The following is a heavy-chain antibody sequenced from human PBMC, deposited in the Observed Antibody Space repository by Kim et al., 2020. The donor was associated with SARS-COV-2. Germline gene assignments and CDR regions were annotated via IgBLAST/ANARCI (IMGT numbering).Heavy chain of an antibody. D-gene: IGHD3-3*01. CDR3: ARGGSFWSGPNWFDP. CDR1: GFTFSDYY. V-gene: IGHV3-11*06. CDR2: ISSSSSYT. Sequence: GGSLRLSCAASGFTFSDYYMSWIRQAPGKGLEWVSYISSSSSYTNYADSVKGRFTISRDNAKNSLYLQMNSLRAEDTAVYYCARGGSFWSGPNWFDPWGQGTLVTVSS. J-gene: IGHJ5*02.